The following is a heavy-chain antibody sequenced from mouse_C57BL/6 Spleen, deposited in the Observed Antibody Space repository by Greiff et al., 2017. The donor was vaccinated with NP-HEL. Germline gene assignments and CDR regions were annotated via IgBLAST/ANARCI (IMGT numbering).Heavy chain of an antibody. D-gene: IGHD2-5*01. V-gene: IGHV1-55*01. Sequence: VQLQQSGAELVKPGASVKMSCKASGYTFTSYWITWVKRRPGQGLEWIGDIYPGSGSTNYNEKFKSKATLTVDTSSSTAYMQLSSLTSEDSAVYYCAREGYSNYLAWFAYWGQGTLVTVSA. CDR2: IYPGSGST. CDR3: AREGYSNYLAWFAY. CDR1: GYTFTSYW. J-gene: IGHJ3*01.